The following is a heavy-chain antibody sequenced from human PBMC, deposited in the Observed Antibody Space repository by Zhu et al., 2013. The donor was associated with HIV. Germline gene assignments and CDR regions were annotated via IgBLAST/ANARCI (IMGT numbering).Heavy chain of an antibody. D-gene: IGHD3-3*02. Sequence: QVQLQESGPGLVKPSETLSLTCTVSGGSVSSGSYYWSWIRQPPGKGLEWIGYIYYSGSTNYNPSLKSRVTISVDTSKNQFSLKLSSVTAADTAVYYCARVNHFHAFDIWAKGQWSPSLQ. V-gene: IGHV4-61*01. J-gene: IGHJ3*02. CDR1: GGSVSSGSYY. CDR3: ARVNHFHAFDI. CDR2: IYYSGST.